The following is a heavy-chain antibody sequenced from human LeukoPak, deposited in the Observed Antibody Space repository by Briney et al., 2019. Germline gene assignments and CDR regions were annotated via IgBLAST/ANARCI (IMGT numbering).Heavy chain of an antibody. CDR3: ARDSPNGIAAAGSYYYYGMDV. CDR2: IYTSGST. J-gene: IGHJ6*02. CDR1: GGSISSGSYY. Sequence: SETLSLTSTVSGGSISSGSYYWSWIRQPAGKGLEWIGRIYTSGSTNYNPSLKSRVTISVDTSKNQFSLKLSSVTAADTAVYYCARDSPNGIAAAGSYYYYGMDVWGQGTTVTVSS. V-gene: IGHV4-61*02. D-gene: IGHD6-13*01.